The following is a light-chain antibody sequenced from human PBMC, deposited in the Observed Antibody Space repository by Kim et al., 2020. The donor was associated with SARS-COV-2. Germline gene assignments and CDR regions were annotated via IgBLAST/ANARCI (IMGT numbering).Light chain of an antibody. J-gene: IGLJ3*02. CDR2: QDT. Sequence: VSQGQTASITCSGEKLGDKYVCGYQQKPGQSPVLVIYQDTKRPSGIPERFSGSNSGKTATLTISGTQAMDEADYYCQAWDSSTKGVFGGGTKLTVL. V-gene: IGLV3-1*01. CDR1: KLGDKY. CDR3: QAWDSSTKGV.